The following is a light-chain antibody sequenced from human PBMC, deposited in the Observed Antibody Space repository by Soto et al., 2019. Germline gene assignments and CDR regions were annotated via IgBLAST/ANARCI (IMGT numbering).Light chain of an antibody. CDR3: HKTYRTPQTT. CDR2: TTS. CDR1: QSITSF. Sequence: DIQMTQSPSSLSASVGDRVTMTCRASQSITSFLNWYQQKPGKAPKLLIYTTSTLQSGVASRFSGSGSGTDFTLTIRSVQPEDFATYFCHKTYRTPQTTFGQGTRLEIK. J-gene: IGKJ5*01. V-gene: IGKV1-39*01.